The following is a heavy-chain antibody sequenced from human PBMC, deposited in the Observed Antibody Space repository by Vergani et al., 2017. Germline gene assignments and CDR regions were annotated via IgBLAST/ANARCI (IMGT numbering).Heavy chain of an antibody. V-gene: IGHV3-48*01. Sequence: EVQLVESGGGLVQPGGSLRLSCEASGLTFSSYSMNWVRQAPGKGLEWVSYISSSSSTIYYADSVKGRFTISRDNAKNSLYLQMNSLKTEDTAVYYCTTWGPWGQGTLVTVSS. CDR2: ISSSSSTI. D-gene: IGHD1-14*01. CDR3: TTWGP. J-gene: IGHJ5*02. CDR1: GLTFSSYS.